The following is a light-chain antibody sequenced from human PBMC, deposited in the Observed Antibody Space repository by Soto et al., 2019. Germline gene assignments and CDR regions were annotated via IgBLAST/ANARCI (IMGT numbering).Light chain of an antibody. Sequence: IQITQYPSTVSAALRDRFTITCRASQGLDRWVAWYQQKPGKAPKSLIYDRSILEPGVPSRFSGSGSGTEFTLTISSLQSDDFATYYCQQYNSYSLGQGTKVDIK. CDR2: DRS. J-gene: IGKJ1*01. V-gene: IGKV1-5*01. CDR3: QQYNSYS. CDR1: QGLDRW.